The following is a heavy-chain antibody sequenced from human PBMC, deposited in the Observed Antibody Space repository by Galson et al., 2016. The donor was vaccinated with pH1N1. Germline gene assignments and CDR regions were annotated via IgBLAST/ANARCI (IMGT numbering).Heavy chain of an antibody. J-gene: IGHJ6*03. CDR1: GFTFGYYA. CDR3: TRGEGYSYWLEGNFDCYYMDV. V-gene: IGHV3-49*04. CDR2: VRSKPYGGTT. D-gene: IGHD5-18*01. Sequence: SLRLSCAASGFTFGYYALNWVRQAPGKGLEWVAFVRSKPYGGTTEYAASVKGRFTISRDDSKSIAYLDMDSLKTEDTAVYYCTRGEGYSYWLEGNFDCYYMDVWGKGTTVTVSS.